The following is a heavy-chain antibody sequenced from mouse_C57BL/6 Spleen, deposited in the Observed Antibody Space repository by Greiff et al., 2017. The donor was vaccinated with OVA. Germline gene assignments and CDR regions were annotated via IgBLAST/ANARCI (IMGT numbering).Heavy chain of an antibody. Sequence: VKLQESGAELMKPGASVKLSCKATGYTFTGYWIEWVKQRPGHGLEWIGEILPGSGSTNYNEKFKGKATFTADTSSNTAYMQLSSLTTEDSAIYYCAREGITAYYYGSSYGHFDYWGQGTTLTVSS. CDR1: GYTFTGYW. D-gene: IGHD1-1*01. V-gene: IGHV1-9*01. CDR3: AREGITAYYYGSSYGHFDY. CDR2: ILPGSGST. J-gene: IGHJ2*01.